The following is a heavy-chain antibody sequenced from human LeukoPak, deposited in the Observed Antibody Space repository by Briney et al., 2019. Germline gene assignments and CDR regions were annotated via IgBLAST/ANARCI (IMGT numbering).Heavy chain of an antibody. CDR1: GFPFSTSA. J-gene: IGHJ4*02. V-gene: IGHV3-23*01. CDR3: AKVDTMIVVVGFDY. CDR2: VSGSGGST. D-gene: IGHD3-22*01. Sequence: PGGSLRLSCAASGFPFSTSAMNWVRQAPGKGLEWVSAVSGSGGSTYYADSVKGRFTISRDNSKSTLYLQMNSLRAEDTAVYYCAKVDTMIVVVGFDYWGQGTLVTVSS.